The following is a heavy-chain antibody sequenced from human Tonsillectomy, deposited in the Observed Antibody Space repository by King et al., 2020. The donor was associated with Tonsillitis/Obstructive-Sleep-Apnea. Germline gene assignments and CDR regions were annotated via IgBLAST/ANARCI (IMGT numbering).Heavy chain of an antibody. J-gene: IGHJ5*02. Sequence: VQLVQSGAEVKKPGSSVKVSCKASGGTLSSYPISWVRQAPGQGLEWMGRIIPVLDRANYAQKFQGRVTITADKSKRTTYMELSSLRSEDTAMYFCAKVIGSPDSGGHWLDPWGQGTLVTVSS. CDR2: IIPVLDRA. D-gene: IGHD3-10*01. CDR3: AKVIGSPDSGGHWLDP. V-gene: IGHV1-69*04. CDR1: GGTLSSYP.